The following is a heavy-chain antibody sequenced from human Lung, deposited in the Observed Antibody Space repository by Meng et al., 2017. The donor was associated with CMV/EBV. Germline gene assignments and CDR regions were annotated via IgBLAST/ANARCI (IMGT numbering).Heavy chain of an antibody. CDR3: ASRTPGGSYCDY. J-gene: IGHJ4*02. CDR2: VVTNEDT. Sequence: AVKHPAPSVSVSWESCGSYFGSYGICWARKALGWSVEMEGRVVTNEDTYPAPKFQGTVTMTRDTHTNTAFLELSRLTSDDTAVYYCASRTPGGSYCDYWGQGTLVTVSS. V-gene: IGHV1-18*01. CDR1: GSYFGSYG. D-gene: IGHD1-1*01.